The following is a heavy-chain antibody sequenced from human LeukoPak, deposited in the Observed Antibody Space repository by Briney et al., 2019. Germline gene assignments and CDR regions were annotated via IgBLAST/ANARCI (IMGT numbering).Heavy chain of an antibody. J-gene: IGHJ4*02. V-gene: IGHV4-30-2*01. D-gene: IGHD4-4*01. CDR1: GGSISSGGYS. Sequence: PSQTLSLICAVSGGSISSGGYSWSWIRQPPGKGLEWIGYIYHSGSTYYNPSLKSRVTISVDRSKNQFSLKLSSVTAADTAVYYCARARVTLYYFDYWGQGTLVTVSS. CDR3: ARARVTLYYFDY. CDR2: IYHSGST.